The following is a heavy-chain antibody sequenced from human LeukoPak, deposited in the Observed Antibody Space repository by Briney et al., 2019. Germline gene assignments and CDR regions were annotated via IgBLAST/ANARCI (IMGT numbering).Heavy chain of an antibody. CDR2: MYTSGST. CDR1: GDSVSSSH. J-gene: IGHJ6*03. D-gene: IGHD6-25*01. CDR3: ARPVFFDYISAVTEVSFYYMDA. Sequence: SETLSLTCTVSGDSVSSSHWSWIRQPPGKGLEWIGDMYTSGSTNYNPSLKTRVTLSTDTSRNQLSLRLRSLTAADTAVYYWARPVFFDYISAVTEVSFYYMDAWGKGTTVIVSS. V-gene: IGHV4-4*09.